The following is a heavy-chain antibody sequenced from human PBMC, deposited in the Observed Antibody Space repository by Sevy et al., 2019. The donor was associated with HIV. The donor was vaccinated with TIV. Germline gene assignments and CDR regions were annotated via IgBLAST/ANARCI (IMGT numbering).Heavy chain of an antibody. CDR3: ARLQSCGGDCYYFDS. Sequence: GGSLRLSCAASGFTFMRYDMHWVRQAPGRGLEWVAVVASHGNYKSFADFVRGRFTISRDNARNSLDLQMTSLRTEDTAVYYCARLQSCGGDCYYFDSWGQGALVTVSS. D-gene: IGHD2-21*02. CDR1: GFTFMRYD. J-gene: IGHJ4*02. V-gene: IGHV3-30-3*01. CDR2: VASHGNYK.